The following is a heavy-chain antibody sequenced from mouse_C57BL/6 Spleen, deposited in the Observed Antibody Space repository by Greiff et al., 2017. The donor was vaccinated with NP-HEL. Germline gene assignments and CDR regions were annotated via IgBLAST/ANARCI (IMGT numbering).Heavy chain of an antibody. J-gene: IGHJ1*03. V-gene: IGHV10-1*01. CDR2: IRSKSNNYAT. Sequence: EVKLMESGGGLVQPKGSLKLSCAASGFSFNTYAMNWVRQAPGKGLEWVARIRSKSNNYATYYADSVKDRFTISRDDSESMLYLQMNNLKTEGTAMYYCVRHGVTTVVATHWYFDVWGTGTTVTVSS. D-gene: IGHD1-1*01. CDR1: GFSFNTYA. CDR3: VRHGVTTVVATHWYFDV.